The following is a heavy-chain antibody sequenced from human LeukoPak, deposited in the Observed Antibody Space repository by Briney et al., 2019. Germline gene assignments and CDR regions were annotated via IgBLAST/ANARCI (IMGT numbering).Heavy chain of an antibody. J-gene: IGHJ3*02. Sequence: SVEDSCKASGGTFISYAISWVGQAPGKGGEWMGGIIPIFGSANYAQKFQGRVTITTDESTSTAYMELSSLRSEDTAVYYCARVPYCSSTSCQRGTNAFDIWGQGTMVTASS. V-gene: IGHV1-69*05. D-gene: IGHD2-2*01. CDR2: IIPIFGSA. CDR3: ARVPYCSSTSCQRGTNAFDI. CDR1: GGTFISYA.